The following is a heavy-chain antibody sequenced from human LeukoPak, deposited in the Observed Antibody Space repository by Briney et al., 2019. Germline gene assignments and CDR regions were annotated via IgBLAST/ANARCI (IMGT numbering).Heavy chain of an antibody. CDR1: GGSIGNFF. J-gene: IGHJ4*02. CDR2: IYENGRT. V-gene: IGHV4-59*01. Sequence: SETLSTTCTVSGGSIGNFFWSWIRQSPGEGLEWIGFIYENGRTSYNPSLKSRVTISVDMSKNQFSLRLTSMAAADTAVYYCARDWELGHWGRGILVTVTS. D-gene: IGHD1-26*01. CDR3: ARDWELGH.